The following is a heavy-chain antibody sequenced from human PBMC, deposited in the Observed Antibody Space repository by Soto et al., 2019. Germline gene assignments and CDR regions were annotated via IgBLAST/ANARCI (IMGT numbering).Heavy chain of an antibody. CDR2: IYYSGST. CDR1: GGSVSSGSYY. D-gene: IGHD3-22*01. J-gene: IGHJ4*02. CDR3: ARSALHYYDSSGYYFDY. Sequence: LETLSLTCTVSGGSVSSGSYYWSWIRQPPGKGLEWIGYIYYSGSTNYNPSLKSRVTISVDTSKNQFSLKLSSVTAADTAVYYCARSALHYYDSSGYYFDYWGQGTLVTVSS. V-gene: IGHV4-61*01.